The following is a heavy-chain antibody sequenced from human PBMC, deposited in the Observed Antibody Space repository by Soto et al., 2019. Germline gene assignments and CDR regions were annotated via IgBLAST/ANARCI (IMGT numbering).Heavy chain of an antibody. CDR1: GGTFSNYA. CDR2: SIPLTETP. CDR3: AIATRNSWTCDF. V-gene: IGHV1-69*01. Sequence: QVQVVQSGAEVKKPGSSVKVSCKASGGTFSNYAISWVRQAHGHGLEWVGGSIPLTETPVYAQTVQGRLTITADEITSAAYMELSSLRSDDTAVYYCAIATRNSWTCDFWGQGTLVTVSS. D-gene: IGHD6-13*01. J-gene: IGHJ4*02.